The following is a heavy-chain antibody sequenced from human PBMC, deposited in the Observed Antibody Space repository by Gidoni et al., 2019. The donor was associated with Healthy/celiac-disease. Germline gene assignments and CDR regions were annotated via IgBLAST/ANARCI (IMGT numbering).Heavy chain of an antibody. J-gene: IGHJ4*02. CDR2: IYSGGST. CDR3: ASPSPPRKRGSGWYYFDY. CDR1: GFTVSSNY. V-gene: IGHV3-53*01. D-gene: IGHD6-19*01. Sequence: EVQLVESGGGLIQPGGSLRLSCAASGFTVSSNYMSWVRQAPGKGLEWVSVIYSGGSTYYADSVKGRFTISRDNSKNTLYLQMNSLRAEDTAVYYCASPSPPRKRGSGWYYFDYWGQGTLVTVSS.